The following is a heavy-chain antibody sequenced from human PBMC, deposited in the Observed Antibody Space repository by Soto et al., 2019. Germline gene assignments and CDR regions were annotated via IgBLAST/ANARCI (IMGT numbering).Heavy chain of an antibody. J-gene: IGHJ6*02. CDR1: GFTFSWYA. D-gene: IGHD6-13*01. V-gene: IGHV3-30*18. Sequence: GGSLRLSCAASGFTFSWYAMHWVRQAPGKGLEWVAVISYDGSNKYYADSVKGRFTISRDNSKNTLYLQMNSLRAEDTAVYYCAKSAGYSSSWYPPVPHYYGMDVWGQGTTVTVSS. CDR2: ISYDGSNK. CDR3: AKSAGYSSSWYPPVPHYYGMDV.